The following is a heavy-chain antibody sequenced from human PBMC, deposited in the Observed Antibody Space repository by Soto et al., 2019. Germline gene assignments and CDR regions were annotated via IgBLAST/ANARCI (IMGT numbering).Heavy chain of an antibody. CDR3: ANDRRDYGGFYWFDP. J-gene: IGHJ5*02. D-gene: IGHD4-17*01. Sequence: ASVKVSCKASGGTFSSYTISWVRQAPGQGLEWMGRIIPILGIANYAQKFQGRVTITADKSTSTAYMELSSLRSEDTAVYYCANDRRDYGGFYWFDPWGQGTLVTVAS. V-gene: IGHV1-69*02. CDR1: GGTFSSYT. CDR2: IIPILGIA.